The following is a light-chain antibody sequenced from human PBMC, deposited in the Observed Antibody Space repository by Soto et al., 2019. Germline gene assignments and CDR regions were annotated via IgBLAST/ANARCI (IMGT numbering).Light chain of an antibody. V-gene: IGKV1-33*01. J-gene: IGKJ2*01. CDR3: QQYDDLPYT. Sequence: DIQMTQSPSSLSASVGDRVTLTCQASHDISTYLSWYQQKPGKATQLLIHDASNLEAGVPSRFSGSGSATDFTFTITSLQPEDIATYYCQQYDDLPYTFGQGTTLQI. CDR1: HDISTY. CDR2: DAS.